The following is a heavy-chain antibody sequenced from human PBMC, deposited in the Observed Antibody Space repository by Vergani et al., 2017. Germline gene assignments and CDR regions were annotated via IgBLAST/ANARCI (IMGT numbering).Heavy chain of an antibody. CDR2: ISSSSSTI. Sequence: EVQLVESGGGLVQPGGSLRLSCAASGFTFSSYSMNWVRQAPGKGLEWVSYISSSSSTIYYADSVKGRFTISRDNAKNSLYLQMNSLRAEDTAVYYCARDMSECMRCYGDYEADDYYYGMDVWGQGTTVTVSS. D-gene: IGHD4-17*01. V-gene: IGHV3-48*01. CDR1: GFTFSSYS. CDR3: ARDMSECMRCYGDYEADDYYYGMDV. J-gene: IGHJ6*02.